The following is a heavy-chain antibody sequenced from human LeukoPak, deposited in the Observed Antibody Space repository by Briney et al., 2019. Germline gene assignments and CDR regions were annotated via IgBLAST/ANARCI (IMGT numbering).Heavy chain of an antibody. CDR3: ARWYCSNNVRFHMDV. V-gene: IGHV4-59*08. D-gene: IGHD2-8*01. CDR2: VHYSGSS. CDR1: GDSISSYY. J-gene: IGHJ6*03. Sequence: PSETLSLTCTVSGDSISSYYWSWIRQPPGKGPEWIGYVHYSGSSAYTPSLKSRVTMSVDTSKNQFSLSLTSVTAADTALYYCARWYCSNNVRFHMDVWGKGTTVTVFS.